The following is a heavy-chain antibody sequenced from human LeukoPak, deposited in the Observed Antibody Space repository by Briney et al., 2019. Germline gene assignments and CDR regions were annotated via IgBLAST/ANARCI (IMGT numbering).Heavy chain of an antibody. V-gene: IGHV3-7*01. J-gene: IGHJ4*02. D-gene: IGHD2-2*01. CDR1: GFSFDTHW. CDR2: IKPDGSAE. Sequence: GGSLRLSCAASGFSFDTHWMNWVRQFPGGGLEWVANIKPDGSAEYYVDSVKGRFTISRDNVKNLVYLQLNSLGTEDTAVYYCSGRSGFSSIYWGQGTLVTVSS. CDR3: SGRSGFSSIY.